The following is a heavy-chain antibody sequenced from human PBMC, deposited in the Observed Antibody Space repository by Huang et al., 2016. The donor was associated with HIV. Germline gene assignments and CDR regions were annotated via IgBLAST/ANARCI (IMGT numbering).Heavy chain of an antibody. D-gene: IGHD3-3*01. V-gene: IGHV4-39*01. CDR3: ARNHDFWRGRMFAISYFDV. CDR2: VYSPGKR. Sequence: QMRFQESGPGLVKPSGTLSLTCNVSGGSINTGRYSWGWIRQPPGKGLEWVGSVYSPGKRHYDPALKGRLTMSADTSKNQFSLNLSSVTAADTAIYYCARNHDFWRGRMFAISYFDVWGRGTLVTVAS. CDR1: GGSINTGRYS. J-gene: IGHJ2*01.